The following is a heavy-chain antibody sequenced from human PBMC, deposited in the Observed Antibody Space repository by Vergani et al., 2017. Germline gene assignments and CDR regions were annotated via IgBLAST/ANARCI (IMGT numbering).Heavy chain of an antibody. CDR3: ARDTGQWLGPSAFDI. CDR1: GGSISSYY. V-gene: IGHV4-59*01. CDR2: IYYSGST. J-gene: IGHJ3*02. Sequence: QVQLQESGPGLVKPSQTLSLTCTVSGGSISSYYWSWIRQPPGKGLEWIGYIYYSGSTNYNPSLKSRVTISVDTSKNQFSLKLSSVTAADTAVYYCARDTGQWLGPSAFDIWGQGTMVTVSS. D-gene: IGHD6-19*01.